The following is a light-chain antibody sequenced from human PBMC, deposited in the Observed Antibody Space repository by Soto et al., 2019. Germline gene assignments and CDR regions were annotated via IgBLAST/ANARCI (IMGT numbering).Light chain of an antibody. CDR3: QQYNLYWT. Sequence: DIQLTQSPTFMSASVGDSVTITCRASQVISNYIAWYQQKPGTAPKLLIYTVATLQSGVPSRFSGSGSGTEFTLTISSLQPDDLATYYCQQYNLYWTFGQGTKVDIK. CDR1: QVISNY. V-gene: IGKV1-9*01. J-gene: IGKJ1*01. CDR2: TVA.